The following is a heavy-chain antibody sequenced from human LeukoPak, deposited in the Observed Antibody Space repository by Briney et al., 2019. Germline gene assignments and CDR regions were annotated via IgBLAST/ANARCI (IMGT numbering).Heavy chain of an antibody. J-gene: IGHJ5*02. V-gene: IGHV1-69*10. CDR2: IIPIFGIA. CDR1: GGTFISYA. D-gene: IGHD3-10*01. CDR3: ARHYGSGSYSWFDP. Sequence: SVKVSCKASGGTFISYAISWVRQAPGQGLEWRGRIIPIFGIANYAQKFQGRVTITADKSTSTAYMELSSLRSEDTAVYYCARHYGSGSYSWFDPWGQGTLVTVSS.